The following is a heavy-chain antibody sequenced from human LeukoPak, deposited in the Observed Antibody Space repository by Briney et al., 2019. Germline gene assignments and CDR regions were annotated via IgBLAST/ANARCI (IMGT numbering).Heavy chain of an antibody. D-gene: IGHD5-18*01. Sequence: SETLSLTCAVYGGSFSGYYWSWIRQPPGKGLEWIGEINHSGSTNYNPSLKSRVTISVDTSKNQFSLKLSSVTAADTAVYYCARGEYSYGLNSYYYYYYMDVWGKGTTVTVSS. CDR3: ARGEYSYGLNSYYYYYYMDV. V-gene: IGHV4-34*01. CDR1: GGSFSGYY. J-gene: IGHJ6*03. CDR2: INHSGST.